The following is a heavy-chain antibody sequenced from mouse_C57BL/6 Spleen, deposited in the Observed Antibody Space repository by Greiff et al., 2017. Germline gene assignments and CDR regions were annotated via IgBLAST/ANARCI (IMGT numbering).Heavy chain of an antibody. CDR3: ARSPHYYGSSPHAMDY. V-gene: IGHV1-55*01. D-gene: IGHD1-1*01. Sequence: QVQLQQPGAELVKPGASVKMSSKASGYTFTSYWITWVKQRPGQGLEWIGDIYPGSGSTNYNEKFKSKATLTVDTSSSTAYMQLSSLTSEDSAVYYCARSPHYYGSSPHAMDYWGQGTSVTVSS. CDR1: GYTFTSYW. CDR2: IYPGSGST. J-gene: IGHJ4*01.